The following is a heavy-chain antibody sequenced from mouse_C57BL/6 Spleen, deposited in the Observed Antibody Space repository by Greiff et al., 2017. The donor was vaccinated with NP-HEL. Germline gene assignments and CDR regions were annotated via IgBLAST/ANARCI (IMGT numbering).Heavy chain of an antibody. J-gene: IGHJ3*01. CDR2: INPGSGGT. V-gene: IGHV1-54*01. CDR1: GYAFTNYL. D-gene: IGHD3-3*01. Sequence: VQLQQSGAELVRPGTSVKVSCKASGYAFTNYLIEWVKQRPGQGLEWIGVINPGSGGTNYNEKFKGKATLTADKSSSTAYMQLSSLTSEDSAVYFCARKGAGGTSAYWGQGTLVTVSA. CDR3: ARKGAGGTSAY.